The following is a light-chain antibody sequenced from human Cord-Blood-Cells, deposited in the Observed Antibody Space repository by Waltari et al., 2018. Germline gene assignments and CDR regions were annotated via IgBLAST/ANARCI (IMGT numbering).Light chain of an antibody. V-gene: IGKV1-39*01. CDR2: AAS. CDR1: QSISSY. CDR3: QQSYSTPYT. J-gene: IGKJ2*01. Sequence: DIQLPQSPSSLSASVGDRVAITCRASQSISSYLNWYQQKPGKAPKFLIYAASSLQSGVPSRFSGSGSGTDFTLTISSLQPEDFATYYCQQSYSTPYTFGQGTKLEIK.